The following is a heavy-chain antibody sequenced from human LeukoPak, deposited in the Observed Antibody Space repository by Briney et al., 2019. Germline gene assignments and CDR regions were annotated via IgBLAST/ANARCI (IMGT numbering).Heavy chain of an antibody. D-gene: IGHD3-16*01. J-gene: IGHJ6*02. CDR1: GFTFSSYG. CDR2: ISYDGSNK. Sequence: GGSLRLSCAASGFTFSSYGMHWVRQAPGKGLEWVAVISYDGSNKYYADSLKGRFTISRDNSKNTLYLQMNSLRAEDTAVYYCAKDSRYSYANKPYYYYGMDVWGQGTTVTVSS. CDR3: AKDSRYSYANKPYYYYGMDV. V-gene: IGHV3-30*18.